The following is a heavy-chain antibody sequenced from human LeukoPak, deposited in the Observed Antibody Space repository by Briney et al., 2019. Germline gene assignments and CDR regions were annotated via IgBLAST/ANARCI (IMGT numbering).Heavy chain of an antibody. V-gene: IGHV3-21*03. Sequence: PGGSLRLACAASGFKFSVYSMNWVRQAPGSGLQWVSRITGTGSQLDDVDYADSVRGRFTISRDNGKDSLFLEMRGLRVEDTGIYFCARETGFADAFDFWDRGTLVTVSS. CDR1: GFKFSVYS. CDR2: ITGTGSQLDDV. CDR3: ARETGFADAFDF. J-gene: IGHJ3*01.